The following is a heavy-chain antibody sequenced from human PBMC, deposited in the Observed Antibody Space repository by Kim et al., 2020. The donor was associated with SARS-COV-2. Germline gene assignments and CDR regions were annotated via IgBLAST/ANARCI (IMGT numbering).Heavy chain of an antibody. D-gene: IGHD1-26*01. CDR2: IDLSDSYT. V-gene: IGHV5-10-1*01. CDR3: ARQGDRDTNYYYGMDV. Sequence: GESLKISCKGSGYSFTNYWITWVRQMPGKGLEWMGNIDLSDSYTNYSPSFQGHVTISVDKSISTAYLQWSSLKASDTAMYYCARQGDRDTNYYYGMDVWGQGTTVTVSS. CDR1: GYSFTNYW. J-gene: IGHJ6*02.